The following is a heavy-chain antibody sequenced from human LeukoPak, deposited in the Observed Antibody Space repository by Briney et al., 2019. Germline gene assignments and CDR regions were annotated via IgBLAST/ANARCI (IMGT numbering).Heavy chain of an antibody. CDR1: GFTFNNYA. CDR2: MSFDGSNK. V-gene: IGHV3-30-3*01. J-gene: IGHJ4*02. Sequence: GGSLRLSCAASGFTFNNYAMHWVRQAPGKGLEWVAVMSFDGSNKYYADSVKGRFTISRDNSKNTLYLQMNSLRGEDTAAYYCARDSFRAGIAPVTMIPRGPFDYWGQGTLVTVSS. D-gene: IGHD3-22*01. CDR3: ARDSFRAGIAPVTMIPRGPFDY.